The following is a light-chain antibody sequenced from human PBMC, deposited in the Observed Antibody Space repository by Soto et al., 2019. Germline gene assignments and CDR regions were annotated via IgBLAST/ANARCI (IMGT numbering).Light chain of an antibody. J-gene: IGKJ4*01. CDR1: KSVSSY. CDR2: DAS. Sequence: EIVLTQSPATLSLSPGERAILSCRASKSVSSYLARYEQKPGQAPRILIYDASNRATGIPARFSGSGSGTDFTLPISSLEPEDFAVYYCQKRSNWPLTFGGGTKVEIQ. CDR3: QKRSNWPLT. V-gene: IGKV3-11*01.